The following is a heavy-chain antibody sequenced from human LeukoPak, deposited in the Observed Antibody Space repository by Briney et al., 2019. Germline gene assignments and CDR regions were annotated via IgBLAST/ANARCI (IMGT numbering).Heavy chain of an antibody. V-gene: IGHV3-74*01. D-gene: IGHD1-26*01. CDR2: IDRDGRST. Sequence: PGGSLRLSCAASGFTFGSYWMHWVRQAPGKGLVWVSHIDRDGRSTNYAGSVKGRFTISRDNARNTLFPQMNSLRVEDTAVYYCARDRGSTNWFDPWGQGTLVTVSS. CDR3: ARDRGSTNWFDP. CDR1: GFTFGSYW. J-gene: IGHJ5*02.